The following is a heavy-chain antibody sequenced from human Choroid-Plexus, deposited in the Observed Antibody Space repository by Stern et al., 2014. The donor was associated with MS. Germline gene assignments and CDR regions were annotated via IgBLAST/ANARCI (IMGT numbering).Heavy chain of an antibody. Sequence: GQLVESGGGVVQPGRSLRLSCVASGFTFGSCAMHWVRQAPGKGLEWVAGVSYAGSYKYYADPVKGRFTISRDNSQNTLYMQMSSLRPEDTAVYYCAKDLQYLTYFFDHWGQGSLVTLSS. J-gene: IGHJ5*02. CDR3: AKDLQYLTYFFDH. D-gene: IGHD2/OR15-2a*01. CDR2: VSYAGSYK. CDR1: GFTFGSCA. V-gene: IGHV3-30*18.